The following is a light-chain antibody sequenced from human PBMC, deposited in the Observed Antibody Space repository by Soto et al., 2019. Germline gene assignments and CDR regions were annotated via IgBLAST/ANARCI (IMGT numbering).Light chain of an antibody. V-gene: IGKV3-11*01. CDR3: QQRSNWPPNT. CDR1: QSVSSY. J-gene: IGKJ2*01. CDR2: DAS. Sequence: EIVWTQSPATLSFSPGERATLSCTARQSVSSYLACYQQKPGQAPRLLIYDASNRATGIPARFSGSGSGTDFTLTISSLEPEDFAVYYCQQRSNWPPNTFGQGTKLEIK.